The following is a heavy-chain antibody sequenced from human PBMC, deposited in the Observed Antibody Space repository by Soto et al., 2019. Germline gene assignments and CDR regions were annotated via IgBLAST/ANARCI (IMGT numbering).Heavy chain of an antibody. D-gene: IGHD1-26*01. J-gene: IGHJ6*02. CDR2: INPSGGST. Sequence: ASVKVSCKASGYTFTSYYMHWVRRAPGQGLEWMGIINPSGGSTSYAQKFQGRVTITADESTSTAYMELSSLRSEDTAVYYCARAVAGGSYYYYGMDVWGQGTTVTVSS. CDR3: ARAVAGGSYYYYGMDV. V-gene: IGHV1-46*01. CDR1: GYTFTSYY.